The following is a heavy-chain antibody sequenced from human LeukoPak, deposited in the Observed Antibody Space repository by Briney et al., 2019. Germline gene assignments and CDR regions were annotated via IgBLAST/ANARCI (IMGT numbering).Heavy chain of an antibody. CDR2: IYHSGST. CDR1: GGSISSGGYY. J-gene: IGHJ4*02. CDR3: ARETAELGRSFDY. V-gene: IGHV4-30-2*01. Sequence: PSQTLSLTCTVSGGSISSGGYYWSWIRQPPGKGLEWIGYIYHSGSTYYNPSLKSRVTISVDRSKNQFSLKLSSVTAADTAVYYCARETAELGRSFDYWGQGAQVTVSS. D-gene: IGHD6-6*01.